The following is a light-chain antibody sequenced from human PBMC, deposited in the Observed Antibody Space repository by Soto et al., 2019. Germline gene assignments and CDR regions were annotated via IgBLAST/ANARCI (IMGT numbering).Light chain of an antibody. V-gene: IGLV2-8*01. CDR1: SSDLGDYDY. CDR3: SSYAGSNNLI. Sequence: QSALTQPPSASGSPGQAVTISCSGTSSDLGDYDYVSWYQQHPGKAPRLMIYEVSERPSGVPDRFSGSKSGNTASLTVTGLQAEDEVDYYCSSYAGSNNLIFGGGTKVTVL. CDR2: EVS. J-gene: IGLJ2*01.